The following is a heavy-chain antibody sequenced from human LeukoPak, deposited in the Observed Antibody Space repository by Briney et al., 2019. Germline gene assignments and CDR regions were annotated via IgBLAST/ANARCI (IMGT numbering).Heavy chain of an antibody. CDR3: ARFGVDYDMGV. D-gene: IGHD3-16*01. J-gene: IGHJ6*02. Sequence: SETLSLTCSVSGGSVNNYYWTWIRQPPAQGLELIGQINYSGKADYHPSLNRRITISVDTSKNQISLRVNSVTAADTAVYYCARFGVDYDMGVWGQGTTVIVFS. CDR1: GGSVNNYY. CDR2: INYSGKA. V-gene: IGHV4-59*02.